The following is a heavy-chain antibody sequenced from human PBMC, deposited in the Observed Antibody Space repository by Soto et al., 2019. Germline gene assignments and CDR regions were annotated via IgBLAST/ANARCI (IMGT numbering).Heavy chain of an antibody. D-gene: IGHD3-3*01. CDR3: ARVNRGYYDFWSGQRDFDY. CDR1: GGSFSDYY. CDR2: INHSGST. J-gene: IGHJ4*02. V-gene: IGHV4-34*01. Sequence: SSETLSLTCAVYGGSFSDYYWSWIRQPPGKGVEWIGEINHSGSTNYNPSLKSRVTISVDTSKKQFSLKLRSVTAADTAVYYCARVNRGYYDFWSGQRDFDYWGQETLVTVSS.